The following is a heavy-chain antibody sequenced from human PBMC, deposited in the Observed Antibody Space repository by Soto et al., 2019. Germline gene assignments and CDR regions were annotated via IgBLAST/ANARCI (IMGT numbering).Heavy chain of an antibody. V-gene: IGHV4-39*01. D-gene: IGHD5-12*01. CDR1: GGSITSSTYY. CDR3: ALYSGYDYTFDY. Sequence: SETLSLTCTVSGGSITSSTYYWGWIRQPPGKGLEWIGSIHFSGSTSYNPSLKSRVTISVDTSKTQFSLKLSSVTAADTAVYYCALYSGYDYTFDYWGQGTLVTVSS. CDR2: IHFSGST. J-gene: IGHJ4*02.